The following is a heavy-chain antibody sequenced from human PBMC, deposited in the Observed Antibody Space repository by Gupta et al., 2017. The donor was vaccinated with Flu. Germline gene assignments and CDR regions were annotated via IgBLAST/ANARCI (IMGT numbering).Heavy chain of an antibody. CDR2: VFYSGST. CDR3: ARISILWDYYMDV. Sequence: IRQSPGKGLEWIGSVFYSGSTYYSPSLKSRVIISVDTSKNQFSLKLESVTVAGTAVYFGARISILWDYYMDVWGKGTTVTVSS. V-gene: IGHV4-39*01. D-gene: IGHD3-9*01. J-gene: IGHJ6*03.